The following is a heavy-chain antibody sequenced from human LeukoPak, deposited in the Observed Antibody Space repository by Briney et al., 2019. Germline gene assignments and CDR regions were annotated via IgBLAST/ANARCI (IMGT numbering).Heavy chain of an antibody. V-gene: IGHV4-34*01. CDR1: GGSFSGYY. CDR3: ARGARRYYGMDV. Sequence: PSETLSLTCAVYGGSFSGYYWSWIRQPPGKGLEWIGEINHSGSTNYNPSLKSRVTISVDTSKNQFSLKLSSVTAADTAVYYCARGARRYYGMDVWGQGTTVTVSS. D-gene: IGHD6-25*01. J-gene: IGHJ6*02. CDR2: INHSGST.